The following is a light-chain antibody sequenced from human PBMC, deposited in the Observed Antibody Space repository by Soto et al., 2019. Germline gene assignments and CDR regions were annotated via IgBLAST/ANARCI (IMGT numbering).Light chain of an antibody. Sequence: EIVLTQSPATLSLSPGERATLSCRASQSVSSYLAWYQQKPGQAPRLLIYDASNSGTGIPARFSGSGSGTDFILTISSLEPEDVAVYYCQQRSNRPPYTFGQGTKVEIK. J-gene: IGKJ2*01. CDR2: DAS. CDR1: QSVSSY. CDR3: QQRSNRPPYT. V-gene: IGKV3-11*01.